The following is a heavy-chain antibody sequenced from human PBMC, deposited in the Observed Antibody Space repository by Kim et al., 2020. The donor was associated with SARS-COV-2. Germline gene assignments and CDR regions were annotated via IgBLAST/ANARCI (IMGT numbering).Heavy chain of an antibody. CDR3: ARFRDYYGSGSYYSFDY. D-gene: IGHD3-10*01. Sequence: LKSRVPISVDTSKNQFSLKLSSVTAADTAVYYCARFRDYYGSGSYYSFDYWGQGTLVTVSS. V-gene: IGHV4-59*01. J-gene: IGHJ4*02.